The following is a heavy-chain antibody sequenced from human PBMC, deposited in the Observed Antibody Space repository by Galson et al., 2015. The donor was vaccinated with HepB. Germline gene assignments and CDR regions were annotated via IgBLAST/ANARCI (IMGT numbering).Heavy chain of an antibody. CDR1: GFTVSSNY. CDR2: ICSGGST. J-gene: IGHJ4*02. Sequence: SLRLSCAASGFTVSSNYMSWVRQAPGKGLEWVSVICSGGSTYYADSVKGRFTISRDNSKNTLYLQMNSLRAEDTAVYYCARLSYGGNSVDYWGQGTLVTVSS. D-gene: IGHD4-23*01. V-gene: IGHV3-66*01. CDR3: ARLSYGGNSVDY.